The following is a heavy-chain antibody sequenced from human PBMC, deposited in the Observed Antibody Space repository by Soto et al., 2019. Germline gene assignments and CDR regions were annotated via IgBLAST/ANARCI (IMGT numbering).Heavy chain of an antibody. J-gene: IGHJ4*02. CDR1: GGSISSSSYY. D-gene: IGHD3-10*01. CDR3: ASPGYGSGSSFDY. V-gene: IGHV4-39*01. CDR2: IYYSGST. Sequence: SETLSLTCTVSGGSISSSSYYWGWIRQPPGKGLEWIGSIYYSGSTYYNPSLKSRVTISVDTSKNQFSLKLSSVTAADTAVYYCASPGYGSGSSFDYWGQGTLVTVSS.